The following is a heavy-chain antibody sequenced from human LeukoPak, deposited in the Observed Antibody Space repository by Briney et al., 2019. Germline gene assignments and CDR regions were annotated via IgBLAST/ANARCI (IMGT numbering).Heavy chain of an antibody. CDR1: GYTFTSYG. CDR3: ARVGAVYYYYMDV. J-gene: IGHJ6*03. CDR2: ISAYNGNT. V-gene: IGHV1-18*01. Sequence: ASVTLSCTASGYTFTSYGISWVRQAPGQGLEWMGWISAYNGNTNYAQKLQGRVTMTTDTSTSTAYMELRSLRSDDTAVYYCARVGAVYYYYMDVWGKGTTVTVSS. D-gene: IGHD1-26*01.